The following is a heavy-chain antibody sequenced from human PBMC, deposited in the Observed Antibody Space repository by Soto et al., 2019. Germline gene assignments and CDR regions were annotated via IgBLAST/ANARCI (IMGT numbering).Heavy chain of an antibody. CDR1: GFTFSYYP. V-gene: IGHV3-30*04. D-gene: IGHD3-3*01. CDR2: ISYDGSNK. J-gene: IGHJ5*02. Sequence: GGSLRLSCAASGFTFSYYPMHWVRQAPGKGLEWVAVISYDGSNKYYADSVKGRFTISRDNSKNTLYLQMNSLRAEDTAVYYCAKGNYDFWSGYFWFDPWGQGTLVTVSS. CDR3: AKGNYDFWSGYFWFDP.